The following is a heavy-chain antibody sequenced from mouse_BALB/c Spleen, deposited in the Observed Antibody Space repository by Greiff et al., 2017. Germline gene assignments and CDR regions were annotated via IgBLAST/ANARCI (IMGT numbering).Heavy chain of an antibody. CDR2: ISSGGSYT. Sequence: EVKVVESGGDLVKPGGSLKLSCAASGFTFSSYGMSWVRQTPDKRLEWVATISSGGSYTYYPDSVKGRFTISRDNAKNTLYLQMSSLKSEDTAMYYCARRANFSYDAMDYWGQGTSVTVSS. CDR3: ARRANFSYDAMDY. J-gene: IGHJ4*01. CDR1: GFTFSSYG. D-gene: IGHD4-1*01. V-gene: IGHV5-6*02.